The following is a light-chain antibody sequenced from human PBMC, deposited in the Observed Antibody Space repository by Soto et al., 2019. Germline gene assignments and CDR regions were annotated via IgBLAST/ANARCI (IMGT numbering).Light chain of an antibody. CDR1: QSISSNY. J-gene: IGKJ1*01. V-gene: IGKV3-20*01. CDR2: GAS. CDR3: QQYGRSLRP. Sequence: EIVLTQSPGTLSLSPGERATLSCRASQSISSNYLGWYQQKPGQAPRLLIYGASSRATGIPDRFSGGGSGTDFTLTISRLESEDFEVYYCQQYGRSLRPFRQGTKV.